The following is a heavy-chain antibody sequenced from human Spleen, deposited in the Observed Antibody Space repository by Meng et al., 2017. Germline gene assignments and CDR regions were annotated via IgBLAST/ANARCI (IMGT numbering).Heavy chain of an antibody. CDR3: ARLTVTYFDY. CDR2: IDYSRRT. Sequence: QVQLRESGPGLVRPSETLSLTCTVSGASVSSGTYYWTWIRQPPGKGLEWVGFIDYSRRTNYYPSLKSRVTISVDTSKNQFSLKLSSVTAADTAVYYCARLTVTYFDYWGQGTLVTVSS. CDR1: GASVSSGTYY. V-gene: IGHV4-61*01. J-gene: IGHJ4*02. D-gene: IGHD4-17*01.